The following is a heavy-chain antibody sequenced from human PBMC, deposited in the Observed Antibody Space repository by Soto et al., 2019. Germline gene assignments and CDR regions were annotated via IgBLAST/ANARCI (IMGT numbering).Heavy chain of an antibody. V-gene: IGHV4-61*03. CDR1: GDSVTSGSYY. J-gene: IGHJ6*02. CDR2: ISYTGRT. CDR3: AREWGLLPYYVMNV. Sequence: SETLSLTCIVSGDSVTSGSYYWTWLRQPPGKGLEWIGYISYTGRTEYNPSLQSRVTISVDTSKNDFSLNLSSVTAADTAVYFCAREWGLLPYYVMNVWGHGTAVTVSS. D-gene: IGHD7-27*01.